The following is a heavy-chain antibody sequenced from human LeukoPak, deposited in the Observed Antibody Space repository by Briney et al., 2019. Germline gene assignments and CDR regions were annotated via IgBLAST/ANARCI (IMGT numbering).Heavy chain of an antibody. V-gene: IGHV3-30*18. J-gene: IGHJ6*02. CDR2: ISYDGSNK. Sequence: GGSLRLSCAASGFTFSSYGMHWVRQAPGKGLEWVAVISYDGSNKYYADSVKGRFTISRDNSKNTLYLQMNSLRAEDTAVYYRAKDSGPRCSGGSCYPNSYYYGMDVWGQGTTVTVSS. CDR3: AKDSGPRCSGGSCYPNSYYYGMDV. CDR1: GFTFSSYG. D-gene: IGHD2-15*01.